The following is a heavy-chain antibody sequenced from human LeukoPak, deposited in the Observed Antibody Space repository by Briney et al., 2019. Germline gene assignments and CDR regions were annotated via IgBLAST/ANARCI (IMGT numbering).Heavy chain of an antibody. J-gene: IGHJ3*02. CDR1: GYTFTVYS. CDR2: ISANNGNT. D-gene: IGHD1-26*01. Sequence: GASVKVSCKASGYTFTVYSINWLRQAPGQGLDWMGWISANNGNTNYAQKLQGRVTMTTDTSTSTAYMELRSLRSDDTAVYYCARDGELYSGSKGLFDIWGQGTMVTVSS. V-gene: IGHV1-18*01. CDR3: ARDGELYSGSKGLFDI.